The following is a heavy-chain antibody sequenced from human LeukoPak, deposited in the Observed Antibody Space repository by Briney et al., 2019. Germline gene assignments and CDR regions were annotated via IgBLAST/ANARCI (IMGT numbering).Heavy chain of an antibody. V-gene: IGHV3-49*04. Sequence: PGESLTLSCTTSGFSFRDYALCWVCQAPGTGQERVGFIRSKAYGETKEYAASVKGRFTISRDDSKTIAYLQMNSLKTEDTAVYYCARGGDFGVPAPLGIDAFDFWGQGTMVTVSS. CDR3: ARGGDFGVPAPLGIDAFDF. D-gene: IGHD2-2*01. CDR1: GFSFRDYA. J-gene: IGHJ3*01. CDR2: IRSKAYGETK.